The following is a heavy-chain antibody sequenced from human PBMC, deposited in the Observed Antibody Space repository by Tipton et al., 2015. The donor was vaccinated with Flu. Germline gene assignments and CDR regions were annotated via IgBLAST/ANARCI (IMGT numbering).Heavy chain of an antibody. CDR2: INHNGRT. CDR3: ARSQQLVVSDYYYGMDV. Sequence: LRLSCAVSGGSFSGYFWTWIRQPPGKGLEWIGEINHNGRTTYNPSLKSRVTISLDTSKNHFSLNLSSVTAADTAVYYCARSQQLVVSDYYYGMDVWGRGTTVTVSS. V-gene: IGHV4-34*01. CDR1: GGSFSGYF. J-gene: IGHJ6*02. D-gene: IGHD6-13*01.